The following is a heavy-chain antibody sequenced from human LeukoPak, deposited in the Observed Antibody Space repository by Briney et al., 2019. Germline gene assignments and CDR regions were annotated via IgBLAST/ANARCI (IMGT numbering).Heavy chain of an antibody. CDR1: GGSFSSTTYY. V-gene: IGHV4-39*01. CDR3: ARQYYDSSGYYPWYFDY. CDR2: VYYSGST. Sequence: SETLSLTCTVSGGSFSSTTYYWGWIRQPPGKGLEWIGSVYYSGSTYYNQSLKSRVTISVDTSKNQFSLKLTTVTAADTAVYYCARQYYDSSGYYPWYFDYWGQGTLVTVSS. D-gene: IGHD3-22*01. J-gene: IGHJ4*02.